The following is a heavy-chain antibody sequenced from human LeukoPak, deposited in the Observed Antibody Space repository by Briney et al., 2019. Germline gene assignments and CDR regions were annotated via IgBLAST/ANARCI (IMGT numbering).Heavy chain of an antibody. Sequence: PSETLSLTCAVYGESLNSYYWSCVRQPPGEGLEWIGEIYESGTTEYNPSLKSRVTISMVPSKQQFSLSLSSVTAADTAVYYCARGALATRLGSWGLGTPVIVSS. CDR1: GESLNSYY. D-gene: IGHD2-15*01. CDR2: IYESGTT. J-gene: IGHJ4*02. V-gene: IGHV4-34*01. CDR3: ARGALATRLGS.